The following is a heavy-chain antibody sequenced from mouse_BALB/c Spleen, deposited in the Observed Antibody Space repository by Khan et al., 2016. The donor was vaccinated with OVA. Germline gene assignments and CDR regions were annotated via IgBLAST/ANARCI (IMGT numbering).Heavy chain of an antibody. CDR3: VRDGAYHRNDGWFAY. CDR2: INPSNGYT. Sequence: QVQLMESGAELARPGASVKMSCKASGYTFTSYTIHWIKLRPGQGLEWIGYINPSNGYTNYTQKFRDKATLTADKSSTTAYMQLSSRTSDDSAVYNCVRDGAYHRNDGWFAYWGQGTLVTVSA. V-gene: IGHV1-4*01. D-gene: IGHD2-14*01. CDR1: GYTFTSYT. J-gene: IGHJ3*01.